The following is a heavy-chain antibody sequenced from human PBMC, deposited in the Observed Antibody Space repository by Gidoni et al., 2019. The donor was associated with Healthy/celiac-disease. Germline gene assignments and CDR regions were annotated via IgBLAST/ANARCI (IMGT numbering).Heavy chain of an antibody. CDR1: GGSFSGYY. CDR2: INHSGST. V-gene: IGHV4-34*01. CDR3: ARLFFGSGSKHKIDY. D-gene: IGHD3-10*01. J-gene: IGHJ4*02. Sequence: QVQLQQWGAGLLKPSETLSLTCAVYGGSFSGYYWSWIRQPPGKGLEWIGEINHSGSTNYNPSLKSRVTISVDTSKNQFSLKLSSVTAADTAVYYCARLFFGSGSKHKIDYWGQGTLVTVSS.